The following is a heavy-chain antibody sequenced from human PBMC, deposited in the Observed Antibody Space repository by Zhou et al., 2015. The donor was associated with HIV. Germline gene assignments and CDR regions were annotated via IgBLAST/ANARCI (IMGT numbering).Heavy chain of an antibody. CDR2: IIPLFGKP. D-gene: IGHD3-22*01. CDR3: ARDVPSYHLDSSGHQVVGVH. Sequence: QVQLVQSGTEVKKPGSSVKVSCKASGGTFNTYEVSWVRQAPGQGLVWMGGIIPLFGKPNYAQKFLGRVTISADQTTKTAYMELSTLRSEDTAVYYCARDVPSYHLDSSGHQVVGVHWGQGTLVTVSS. V-gene: IGHV1-69*01. J-gene: IGHJ4*02. CDR1: GGTFNTYE.